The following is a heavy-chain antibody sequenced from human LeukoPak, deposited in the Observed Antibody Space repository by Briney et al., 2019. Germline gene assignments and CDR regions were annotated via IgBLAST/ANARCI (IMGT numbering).Heavy chain of an antibody. CDR3: AIDGSTWYYFDY. J-gene: IGHJ4*02. CDR1: GYTFTGYY. Sequence: ASVKVSCKASGYTFTGYYMHWVRQAPGQGLEWMGWINPNSGDTKYSQKFQGRVTMTRDTSISTAYMELSRLRSDDTAVYYCAIDGSTWYYFDYWGQGTLVTVSS. D-gene: IGHD6-13*01. V-gene: IGHV1-2*02. CDR2: INPNSGDT.